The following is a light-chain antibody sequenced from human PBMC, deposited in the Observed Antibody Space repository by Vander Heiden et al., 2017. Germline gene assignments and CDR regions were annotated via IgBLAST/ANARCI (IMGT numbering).Light chain of an antibody. J-gene: IGLJ3*02. CDR1: SSKIGRNA. Sequence: QSVLTQPPSASGTPGQRVTISCSGGSSKIGRNAVTWYQQLPATAPKLLIYSNDQRPSGVPDRVPGSKSGTSASLAISGLQSEDEADYYCASWDDSLNGWVFGGGTKLTVL. V-gene: IGLV1-44*01. CDR3: ASWDDSLNGWV. CDR2: SND.